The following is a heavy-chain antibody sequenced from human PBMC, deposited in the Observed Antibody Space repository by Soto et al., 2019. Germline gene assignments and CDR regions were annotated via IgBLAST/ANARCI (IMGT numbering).Heavy chain of an antibody. D-gene: IGHD6-19*01. CDR3: ARSFGWYAIDQ. CDR2: IHHSGST. J-gene: IGHJ4*02. CDR1: SASIISEQR. V-gene: IGHV4-4*02. Sequence: QMQLQESGPGLVKPSETLSLTCAVSSASIISEQRWSWVRQPPGKGLEWIGEIHHSGSTNNNPSRRSRATMSVDKSTNHFSLNLNSVTAADTAVYYCARSFGWYAIDQWGQGTLVIVSS.